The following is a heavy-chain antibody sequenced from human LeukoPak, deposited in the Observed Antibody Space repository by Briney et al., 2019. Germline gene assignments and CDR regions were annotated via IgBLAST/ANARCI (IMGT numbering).Heavy chain of an antibody. V-gene: IGHV4-59*06. CDR2: IYYSGST. Sequence: SETLSLTCTVSGGSISGYYWSWIRQPPGKGLEWMGYIYYSGSTYYNPSLKSRVTISVDTSKNQFSLKLSSVTAADTAVYYCAGALVGATMSLIFDYWGQGTLVTVSS. CDR1: GGSISGYY. D-gene: IGHD1-26*01. J-gene: IGHJ4*02. CDR3: AGALVGATMSLIFDY.